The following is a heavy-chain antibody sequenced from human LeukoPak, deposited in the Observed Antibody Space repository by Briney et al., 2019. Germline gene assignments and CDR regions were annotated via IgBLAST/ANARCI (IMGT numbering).Heavy chain of an antibody. CDR3: ARGGYSYGYDVDY. CDR1: GYTFITYD. Sequence: ASVKVSCKASGYTFITYDFNWVRQATGQGLEWMGWMNPNSGNTGYAQKFQGRVTMTRNTSISTAYMELSSLRSEDTAVYYCARGGYSYGYDVDYWGQGTLVTVSS. D-gene: IGHD5-18*01. J-gene: IGHJ4*02. V-gene: IGHV1-8*01. CDR2: MNPNSGNT.